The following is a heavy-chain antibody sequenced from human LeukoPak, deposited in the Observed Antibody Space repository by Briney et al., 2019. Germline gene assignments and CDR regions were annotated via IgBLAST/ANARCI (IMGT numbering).Heavy chain of an antibody. Sequence: GESLKISCKGSGYSFTSYWIGWVRQMPGKGLEWMGIIYPGDSDTRYSPSFQGQVTISADKSISTAYLQWSSLKASDTAMYYCARGRHIVVVTAIPFDYWGQGTLVTVSS. CDR3: ARGRHIVVVTAIPFDY. V-gene: IGHV5-51*01. CDR2: IYPGDSDT. J-gene: IGHJ4*02. CDR1: GYSFTSYW. D-gene: IGHD2-21*02.